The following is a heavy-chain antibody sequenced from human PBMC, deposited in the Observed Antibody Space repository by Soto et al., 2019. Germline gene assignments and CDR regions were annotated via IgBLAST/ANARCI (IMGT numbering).Heavy chain of an antibody. CDR3: ARKAGYYDFWSGYYSAYYYMDV. V-gene: IGHV4-34*01. D-gene: IGHD3-3*01. CDR1: GWSFSGYY. CDR2: INHSGST. Sequence: SETLSLTCAVYGWSFSGYYWSWIRQPPGKGLEWIGEINHSGSTNYNPSLKSRVTISVDTSKNQFSLKLSSVTAADTAVYYCARKAGYYDFWSGYYSAYYYMDVWGKGTTVTVSS. J-gene: IGHJ6*03.